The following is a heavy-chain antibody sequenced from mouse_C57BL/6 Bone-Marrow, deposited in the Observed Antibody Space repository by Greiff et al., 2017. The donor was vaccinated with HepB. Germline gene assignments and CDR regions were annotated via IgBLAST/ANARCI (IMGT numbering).Heavy chain of an antibody. J-gene: IGHJ2*01. CDR3: ARVPHYYGSSRYYFDY. Sequence: QVTLKVSGPGILQPSQTLSLTCSFSGFSLSTFGMGVGWIRQPSGKGLEWLAHIWWDDDKYYNPALKSRLTISKDTSKNQVFLKIANVDTADTATYYCARVPHYYGSSRYYFDYWGQGTTLTVSS. CDR2: IWWDDDK. D-gene: IGHD1-1*01. V-gene: IGHV8-8*01. CDR1: GFSLSTFGMG.